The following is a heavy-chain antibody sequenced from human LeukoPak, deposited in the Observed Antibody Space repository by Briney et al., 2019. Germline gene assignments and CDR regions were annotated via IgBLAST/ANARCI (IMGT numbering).Heavy chain of an antibody. J-gene: IGHJ4*02. CDR2: IYHSGST. CDR3: ARVVSSSWYYSDY. D-gene: IGHD6-13*01. CDR1: GYSISSGYY. Sequence: PSETLSLTCAVSGYSISSGYYWGWIRQPPGKGLEWIGSIYHSGSTYYNPSPKSRVTISVDTSKNQFSLRLSSVTAADTAVYYCARVVSSSWYYSDYWGQGTLVTVSS. V-gene: IGHV4-38-2*01.